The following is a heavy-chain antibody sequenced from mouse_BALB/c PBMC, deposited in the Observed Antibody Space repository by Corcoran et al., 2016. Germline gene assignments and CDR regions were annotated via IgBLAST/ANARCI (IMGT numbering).Heavy chain of an antibody. Sequence: EVQLQQSGAELVKPGASVKLSCTASGVNIKDTYMHWVKQRPEQGLEWIGRIDPANGNTKYDPKFQGKATITADTSSNTAYLQLSSLTSEDTAVYYCANWDWYFDVWGAGTTVIASS. D-gene: IGHD4-1*01. V-gene: IGHV14-3*02. CDR2: IDPANGNT. J-gene: IGHJ1*01. CDR1: GVNIKDTY. CDR3: ANWDWYFDV.